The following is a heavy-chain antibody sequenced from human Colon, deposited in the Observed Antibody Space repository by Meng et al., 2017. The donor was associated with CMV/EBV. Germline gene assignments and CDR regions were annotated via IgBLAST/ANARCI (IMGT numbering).Heavy chain of an antibody. CDR3: ARTEDCNRSRWYTGFDP. V-gene: IGHV4-30-4*08. Sequence: STTPCDSYWSWNRHPPVTGLELIWFTHHNCAAYYNPSLTSRLSISLDTSKYQFSLSLSSVTATDTAIYYCARTEDCNRSRWYTGFDPWGQGTLVTVSS. CDR1: STTPCDSY. J-gene: IGHJ5*02. CDR2: THHNCAA. D-gene: IGHD6-19*01.